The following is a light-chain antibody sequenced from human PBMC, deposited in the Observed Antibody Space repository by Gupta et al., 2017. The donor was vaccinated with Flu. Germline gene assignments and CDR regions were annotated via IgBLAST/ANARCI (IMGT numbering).Light chain of an antibody. Sequence: ERATINCKYSQSVLYSSNNKNYLAWYKKKPGQPPKRLIYWASTRQSGGPDRFSGSGFVGSGTXFTLTIXSLQAEDVAVYYCQQDGSTPFTFGXGTRLEIK. J-gene: IGKJ5*01. V-gene: IGKV4-1*01. CDR1: QSVLYSSNNKNY. CDR2: WAS. CDR3: QQDGSTPFT.